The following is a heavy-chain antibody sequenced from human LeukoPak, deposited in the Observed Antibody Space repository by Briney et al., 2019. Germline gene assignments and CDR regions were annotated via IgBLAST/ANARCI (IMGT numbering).Heavy chain of an antibody. CDR1: GGSISSGGYS. CDR3: ARTSSNWYEEDLFNWFDP. CDR2: IYHSGST. J-gene: IGHJ5*02. V-gene: IGHV4-30-2*01. D-gene: IGHD6-13*01. Sequence: PQTVSLTCAVSGGSISSGGYSWSWIRQPPGKGLEWIGYIYHSGSTYYNPSLKSRVTISVDRSKNQFSLKLSSVTAADTAVYYCARTSSNWYEEDLFNWFDPWGQGTLVTVSS.